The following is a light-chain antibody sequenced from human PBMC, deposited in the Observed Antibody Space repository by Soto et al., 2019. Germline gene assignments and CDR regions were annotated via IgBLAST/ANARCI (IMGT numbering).Light chain of an antibody. CDR3: SSYTSSSTILYV. Sequence: QSALTQPASVSGSPGQSITISCTGTSSDVGGYNYVSWYQQHPGKAPKLMIYDVSNRPSGVSNRFSGSKSGNTAPLTISGLQAEDEADYYFSSYTSSSTILYVFGTGTKLTVL. V-gene: IGLV2-14*01. CDR2: DVS. CDR1: SSDVGGYNY. J-gene: IGLJ1*01.